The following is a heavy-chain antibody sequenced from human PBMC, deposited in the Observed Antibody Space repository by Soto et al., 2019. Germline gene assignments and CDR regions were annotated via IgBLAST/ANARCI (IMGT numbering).Heavy chain of an antibody. CDR2: IYPGDSGT. CDR1: GYSFTTYW. V-gene: IGHV5-51*01. Sequence: GESLKISCEGSGYSFTTYWIAWVRQMPGKGLEWMGIIYPGDSGTRYSPSFQGQVTISADKSISTAYLQWSSLKASDTAMYYCARGLPGYSYGYGDYFDYWGQGTLVTVSS. D-gene: IGHD5-18*01. CDR3: ARGLPGYSYGYGDYFDY. J-gene: IGHJ4*02.